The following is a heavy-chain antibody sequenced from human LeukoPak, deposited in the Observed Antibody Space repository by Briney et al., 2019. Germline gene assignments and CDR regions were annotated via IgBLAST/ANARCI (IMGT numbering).Heavy chain of an antibody. D-gene: IGHD6-19*01. CDR3: ARDYRSGSGWYY. J-gene: IGHJ4*02. CDR1: GYTFTSYD. Sequence: GASVKASCKASGYTFTSYDINWVRQATGQGLEWMGWMNPNSGNTGYAQKFQGRVTMTRNTSISTAYMELSSLRSEDTAVYYCARDYRSGSGWYYWGQGTLVTVSS. V-gene: IGHV1-8*01. CDR2: MNPNSGNT.